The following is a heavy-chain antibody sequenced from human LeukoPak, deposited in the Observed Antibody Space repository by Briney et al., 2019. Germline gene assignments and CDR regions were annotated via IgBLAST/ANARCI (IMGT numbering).Heavy chain of an antibody. D-gene: IGHD3-3*01. CDR1: GYTFTSYG. J-gene: IGHJ4*02. CDR3: ARAFSFGGAIEYYFDY. CDR2: INPSGGST. V-gene: IGHV1-46*01. Sequence: ASVKVSCKASGYTFTSYGISWVRQAPGQGLEWMGIINPSGGSTSYAQKFQGRVTMTRDTSTSTVYMELSSLRSEDTAVYYCARAFSFGGAIEYYFDYWGQGTLVTVSS.